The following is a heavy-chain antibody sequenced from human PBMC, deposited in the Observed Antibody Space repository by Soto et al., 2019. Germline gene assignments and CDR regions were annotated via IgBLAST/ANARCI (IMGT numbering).Heavy chain of an antibody. CDR3: ALDSGYDLSYFDY. V-gene: IGHV4-34*01. J-gene: IGHJ4*02. CDR2: INHSGST. D-gene: IGHD5-12*01. Sequence: PSETLSLTCAVYGGSFSGYYWSWIRQPPGKGLEWIGEINHSGSTNYNPSLKSRVTISVDTSKNQFSLKLSSVTAADTAVYYCALDSGYDLSYFDYWGQGTLVTV. CDR1: GGSFSGYY.